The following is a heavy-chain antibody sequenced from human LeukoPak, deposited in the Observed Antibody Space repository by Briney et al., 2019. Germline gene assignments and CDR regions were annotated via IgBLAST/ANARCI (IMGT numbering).Heavy chain of an antibody. CDR3: ATTRGGNYHWDY. Sequence: GGSRKISCKGSGYSFTSYWIGWVRQMPGKGLEWMGIMYPANSDSSYKPSFQGQVTMSADRSISTAYLQWSSLKASDTAIYYCATTRGGNYHWDYWGQGTLVTVSS. J-gene: IGHJ4*02. V-gene: IGHV5-51*01. CDR2: MYPANSDS. CDR1: GYSFTSYW. D-gene: IGHD3-16*01.